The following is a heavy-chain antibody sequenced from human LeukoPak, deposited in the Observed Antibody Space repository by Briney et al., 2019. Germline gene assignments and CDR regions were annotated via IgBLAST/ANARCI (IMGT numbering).Heavy chain of an antibody. J-gene: IGHJ4*02. V-gene: IGHV4-34*01. Sequence: PSETLSLTCAVYGGSLSGYYWSWIRQPPGKGLEWIGEINDSGSVNCNPSLKNRVTLSVDTSKNQFSLRLSSVAAADPAVYYCARRLVDSGASQVSDDWGQGTLVTVSS. CDR1: GGSLSGYY. D-gene: IGHD2-15*01. CDR2: INDSGSV. CDR3: ARRLVDSGASQVSDD.